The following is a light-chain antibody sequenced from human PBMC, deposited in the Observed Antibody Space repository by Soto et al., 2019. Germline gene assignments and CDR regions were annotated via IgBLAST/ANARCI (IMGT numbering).Light chain of an antibody. CDR1: QSISSY. J-gene: IGKJ1*01. V-gene: IGKV1-39*01. Sequence: DIQMTQSPSSLSASVGDRVTITCRASQSISSYLNWYQQKPGKAPKLLIYAASSLQSGVPSRFSGSGSGTDFTLTISSLQPEDFATYYCQQSYSTAGTFRQGTKVEIK. CDR2: AAS. CDR3: QQSYSTAGT.